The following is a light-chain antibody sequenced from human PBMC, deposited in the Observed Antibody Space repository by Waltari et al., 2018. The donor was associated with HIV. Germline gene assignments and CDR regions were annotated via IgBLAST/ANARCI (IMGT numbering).Light chain of an antibody. Sequence: QSALTQPASVSGSPGQSITISCTGTSSDVGAYNSVSWYQQHPVKAPKLMIYDVSNRPLGVSNLFSVTNSGNTAARNSSGHQAGGAADYYCISYTTNYTRVFGGGTKLTVL. CDR3: ISYTTNYTRV. CDR2: DVS. J-gene: IGLJ3*02. CDR1: SSDVGAYNS. V-gene: IGLV2-14*03.